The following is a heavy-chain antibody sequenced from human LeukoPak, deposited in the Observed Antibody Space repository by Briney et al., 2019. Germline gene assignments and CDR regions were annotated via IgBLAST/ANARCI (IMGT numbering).Heavy chain of an antibody. J-gene: IGHJ4*02. CDR3: ARRYCGGGSCPFDY. CDR2: IFYSGST. CDR1: GGSISSGSYC. Sequence: PSETLSPTCTVSGGSISSGSYCWGWIRQPPGKGLEWIGTIFYSGSTYYGPSLKSRVTMSVATSKNQFSLKVTSMTAADTAVYYCARRYCGGGSCPFDYWGQGILVTVSS. V-gene: IGHV4-39*01. D-gene: IGHD2-15*01.